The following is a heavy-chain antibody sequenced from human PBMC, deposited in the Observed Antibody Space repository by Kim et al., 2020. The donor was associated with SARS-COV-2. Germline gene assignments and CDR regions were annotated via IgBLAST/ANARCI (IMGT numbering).Heavy chain of an antibody. CDR2: IYYSGST. Sequence: SETLSLTCTVSGGSISSYYWSWIRQPPGKGLEWIGYIYYSGSTNYNPSLKSRVTISVDTSKNQFSLKLSSVTAADTAVYYCARDGYSSSWYYFDYWGQGTLVTVSS. J-gene: IGHJ4*02. CDR3: ARDGYSSSWYYFDY. V-gene: IGHV4-59*01. CDR1: GGSISSYY. D-gene: IGHD6-13*01.